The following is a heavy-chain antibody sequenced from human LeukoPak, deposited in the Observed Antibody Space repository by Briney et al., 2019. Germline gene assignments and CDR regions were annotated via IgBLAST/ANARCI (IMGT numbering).Heavy chain of an antibody. J-gene: IGHJ4*02. CDR1: GFTFSSYA. V-gene: IGHV3-23*01. D-gene: IGHD2-15*01. CDR2: ISGSGGST. Sequence: GGSLRLSCAASGFTFSSYAMSWVRQAPGKGLEWVSAISGSGGSTYYADSVKGRFTISRDNSKNTLYLQMNSLRAEDTAVYYCAKDGTVVVAATLYYCDYWGQGTLVTVSS. CDR3: AKDGTVVVAATLYYCDY.